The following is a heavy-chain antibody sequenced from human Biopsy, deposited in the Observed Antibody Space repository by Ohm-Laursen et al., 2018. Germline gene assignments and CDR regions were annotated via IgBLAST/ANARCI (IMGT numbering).Heavy chain of an antibody. Sequence: ASVKVSCKASGYTFISYGISWVRQAPGQGLEWMGWTSGYNDDTNYAQKFQGRLTMTTDTSTSTAHMELRSLRSDDTAVYFCARDYEVYAKTDCFDPWGQGTLVAVSS. D-gene: IGHD2-8*01. V-gene: IGHV1-18*04. CDR1: GYTFISYG. CDR3: ARDYEVYAKTDCFDP. J-gene: IGHJ5*02. CDR2: TSGYNDDT.